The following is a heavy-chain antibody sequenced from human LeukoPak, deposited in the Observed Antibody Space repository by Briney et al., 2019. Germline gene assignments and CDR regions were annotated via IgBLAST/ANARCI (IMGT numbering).Heavy chain of an antibody. V-gene: IGHV3-23*01. Sequence: PGGSLRLSCAAPGFTLSSYAMSSVRQAPGKGLEWVSLISGNAGSTYYADSVKGRFTISRDMTKNTLYLQMNSLRAEDTAGYYCAKDGLQFSEWLPPLGYWGQGTLVTVSS. CDR2: ISGNAGST. CDR1: GFTLSSYA. D-gene: IGHD3-3*01. CDR3: AKDGLQFSEWLPPLGY. J-gene: IGHJ4*02.